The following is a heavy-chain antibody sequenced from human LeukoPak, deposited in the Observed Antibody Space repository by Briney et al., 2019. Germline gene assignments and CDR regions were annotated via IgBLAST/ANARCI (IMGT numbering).Heavy chain of an antibody. Sequence: SETLSLTCAVYGGSFSGYYWSWIRQPPGKGLEWVGEINHSGSTNYNPSLKSRVIISVDTSKKQFSLKLSSVTAADTAVYYCARISLTGYAPISGYFDYWGQGTLVTVSS. CDR3: ARISLTGYAPISGYFDY. V-gene: IGHV4-34*01. D-gene: IGHD3-9*01. J-gene: IGHJ4*02. CDR1: GGSFSGYY. CDR2: INHSGST.